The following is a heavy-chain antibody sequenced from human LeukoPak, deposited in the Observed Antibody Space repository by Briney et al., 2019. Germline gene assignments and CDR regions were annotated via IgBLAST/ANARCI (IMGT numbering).Heavy chain of an antibody. CDR3: AREIVATFAYYYYYYMDV. Sequence: GGSLRLSCAASGFTFSSYAMHWVRQAPGKGLEWVAVISYDGSNKYYADSVKGRFTISRDNSKNTLYLQMNSLRAEDTAVYYCAREIVATFAYYYYYYMDVWGKGTTVTVSS. CDR1: GFTFSSYA. CDR2: ISYDGSNK. J-gene: IGHJ6*03. D-gene: IGHD5-12*01. V-gene: IGHV3-30*04.